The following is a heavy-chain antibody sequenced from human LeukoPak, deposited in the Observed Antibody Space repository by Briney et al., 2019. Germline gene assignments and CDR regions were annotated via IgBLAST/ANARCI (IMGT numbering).Heavy chain of an antibody. CDR1: VYTFTGYY. D-gene: IGHD3-3*01. Sequence: ASVNVSCKASVYTFTGYYMHWVRQAPGQGLEWMGWINPNSGGTNYAQKFQGRVTMTRDTSISTAYMELSRLRSDDTAVYYCARGGRRHYDFWSGYYGDFDYWGQGTLVTVSS. CDR2: INPNSGGT. CDR3: ARGGRRHYDFWSGYYGDFDY. V-gene: IGHV1-2*02. J-gene: IGHJ4*02.